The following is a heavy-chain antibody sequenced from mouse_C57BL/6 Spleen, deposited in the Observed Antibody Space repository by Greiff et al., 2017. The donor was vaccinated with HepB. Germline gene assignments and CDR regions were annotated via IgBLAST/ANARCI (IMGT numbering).Heavy chain of an antibody. Sequence: QVQLKQPGAELVKPGASVKMSCKASGYTFTSYWITWVKQRPGQGLEWIGDIYPGSGSTNYNEKFKSKATLTVDTSSSTAYMQLSSLTSEDSAVYYCARGGTVVAGNYWGQGTTLTVSS. CDR2: IYPGSGST. CDR3: ARGGTVVAGNY. CDR1: GYTFTSYW. J-gene: IGHJ2*01. V-gene: IGHV1-55*01. D-gene: IGHD1-1*01.